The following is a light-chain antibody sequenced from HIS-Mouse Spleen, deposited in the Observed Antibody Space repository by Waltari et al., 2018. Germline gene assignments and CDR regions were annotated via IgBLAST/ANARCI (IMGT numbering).Light chain of an antibody. CDR3: AAWDDSLSGPV. J-gene: IGLJ3*02. Sequence: QSVLPQPPSASGTPAQRVTISCSGSSSHLGSNYVYWYQLLPGTAPKLLIYRNNQRPSGVPDRFSGSKSGTSASLAISGLRSEDEADYYCAAWDDSLSGPVFGGGTKLTVL. CDR1: SSHLGSNY. CDR2: RNN. V-gene: IGLV1-47*01.